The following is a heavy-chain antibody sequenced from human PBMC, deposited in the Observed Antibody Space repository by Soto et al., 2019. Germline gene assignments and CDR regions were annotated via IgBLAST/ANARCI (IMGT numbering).Heavy chain of an antibody. CDR2: IIPRSATS. D-gene: IGHD2-2*01. CDR3: AREGLVLVPTTVNSDYYYYAMDV. J-gene: IGHJ6*02. V-gene: IGHV1-69*01. Sequence: QEPKQGLEWMGGIIPRSATSNYAQKFQGRVTITADESTNTAYMELSSLRSEDTAVYYCAREGLVLVPTTVNSDYYYYAMDVWGQGSTVTVSS.